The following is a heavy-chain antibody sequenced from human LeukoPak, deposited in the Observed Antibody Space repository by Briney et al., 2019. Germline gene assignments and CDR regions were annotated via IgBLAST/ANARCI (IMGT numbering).Heavy chain of an antibody. V-gene: IGHV4-34*01. CDR1: GGSFSDFY. Sequence: PSGTLSLTCAVYGGSFSDFYWSWIRQPPGKGLEWIGEINHSGSTNYNPSLKSRVTISVDTSKIQFSLNLTSATAADTAVFYCARRVRGVNDAFDIWGQGTVATVSS. CDR2: INHSGST. J-gene: IGHJ3*02. CDR3: ARRVRGVNDAFDI. D-gene: IGHD3-10*01.